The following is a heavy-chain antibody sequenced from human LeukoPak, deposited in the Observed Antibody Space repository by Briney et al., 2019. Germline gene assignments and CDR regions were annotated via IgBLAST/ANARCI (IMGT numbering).Heavy chain of an antibody. CDR1: GGSISSSSYY. J-gene: IGHJ5*02. V-gene: IGHV4-39*01. D-gene: IGHD3-22*01. CDR3: ARGHLRSITVIVVDPKKRNWFDP. Sequence: SETLSLTCTVSGGSISSSSYYWGWIRQPPGKGLEWIGSIYYSGNTYYNPSLKSRVTISVDTSKNQFSLKLNSVTAADTAVYYCARGHLRSITVIVVDPKKRNWFDPWGQGTLVTVSS. CDR2: IYYSGNT.